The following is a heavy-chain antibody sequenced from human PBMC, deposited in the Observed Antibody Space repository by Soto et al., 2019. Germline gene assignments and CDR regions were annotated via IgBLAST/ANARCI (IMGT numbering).Heavy chain of an antibody. CDR1: GFTFGDYA. D-gene: IGHD2-15*01. CDR3: TREFDIVVVVAATLYYGMGV. Sequence: PGGSLRLSCTASGFTFGDYAMSRVRQDPGTGLEWVGFIRSKASGGTTGYAGSVKGRFTLSSDDSKSIAYLQMNSLKTEDTAVYYCTREFDIVVVVAATLYYGMGVWGQGTTVTVSS. V-gene: IGHV3-49*04. J-gene: IGHJ6*02. CDR2: IRSKASGGTT.